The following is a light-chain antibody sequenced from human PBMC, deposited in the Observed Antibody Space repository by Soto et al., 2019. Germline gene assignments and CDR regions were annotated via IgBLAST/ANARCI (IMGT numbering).Light chain of an antibody. CDR3: QQSYMDPIT. V-gene: IGKV1-5*01. J-gene: IGKJ5*01. CDR2: TAS. Sequence: DIQMTQSPSTLSASVGDTVTITCRASQTISRWLAWYQQKPGKAPRLLIYTASTLESGVPSRFSGSGGGTDFTLSISSVQPEDFATYFCQQSYMDPITFGQGTRLEIK. CDR1: QTISRW.